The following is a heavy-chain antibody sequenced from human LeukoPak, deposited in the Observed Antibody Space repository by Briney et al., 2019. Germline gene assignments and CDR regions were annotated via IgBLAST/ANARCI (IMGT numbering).Heavy chain of an antibody. CDR1: GGSISSGGHY. CDR3: ARGDSSGYYYGY. J-gene: IGHJ4*02. V-gene: IGHV4-31*03. D-gene: IGHD3-22*01. Sequence: PSETLSLTCTVSGGSISSGGHYWSWIRQHPGKGLEWIGYIYYSGSTYYNPSLKSRVTISVDTSKNQFSLKLSSVTAADTAVYYCARGDSSGYYYGYWGQGTLVTVSS. CDR2: IYYSGST.